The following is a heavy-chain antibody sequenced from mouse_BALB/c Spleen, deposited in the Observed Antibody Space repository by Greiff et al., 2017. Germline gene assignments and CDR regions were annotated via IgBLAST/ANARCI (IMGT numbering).Heavy chain of an antibody. Sequence: QVHVKQSGAELVKPGASVKLSCKASGYTFTSYYMYWVKQRPGQGLEWIGEINPSNGGTNFNEKFKSKATLTVDKSSSTAYMQLSSLTSEDSAVYYCTRRYYGSRYAMDYWGQGTSVTVSS. CDR3: TRRYYGSRYAMDY. CDR1: GYTFTSYY. CDR2: INPSNGGT. D-gene: IGHD1-1*01. J-gene: IGHJ4*01. V-gene: IGHV1S81*02.